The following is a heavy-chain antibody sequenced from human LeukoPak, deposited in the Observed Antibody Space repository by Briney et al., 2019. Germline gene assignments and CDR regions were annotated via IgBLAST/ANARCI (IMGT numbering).Heavy chain of an antibody. CDR3: ASARGDHYSFDY. Sequence: GESLKISCKGYGYSFTSYWIIWVRQMPGKGLELMGRIDPSDSYTNYSPSLQGHVTISADKSISAASLQWSNLKASDTAMYYCASARGDHYSFDYWGQGTLVTVSS. CDR1: GYSFTSYW. CDR2: IDPSDSYT. D-gene: IGHD3-10*01. J-gene: IGHJ4*02. V-gene: IGHV5-10-1*01.